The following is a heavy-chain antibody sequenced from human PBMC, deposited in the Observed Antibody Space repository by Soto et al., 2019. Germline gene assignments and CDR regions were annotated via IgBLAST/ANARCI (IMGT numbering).Heavy chain of an antibody. Sequence: QVQLVQSGAEVKKPGASVKVSCKASGYTFSSYGISWVRQAPGQGLDWMGWISGYNGKTNYAQELQGRVTMTTETSTRIAYMELRSLRSDDTAVYYCARTGDISVASGNFDYWGQGTLVTVSS. J-gene: IGHJ4*02. CDR1: GYTFSSYG. CDR2: ISGYNGKT. D-gene: IGHD6-19*01. V-gene: IGHV1-18*01. CDR3: ARTGDISVASGNFDY.